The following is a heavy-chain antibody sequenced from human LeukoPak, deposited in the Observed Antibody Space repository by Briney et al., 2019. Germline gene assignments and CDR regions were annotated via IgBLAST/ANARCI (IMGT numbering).Heavy chain of an antibody. J-gene: IGHJ4*02. CDR2: ISNNGGYT. CDR3: AKQLGYCSDGSCYLPY. CDR1: GFTFSSSA. V-gene: IGHV3-23*01. Sequence: GGSLRLSCAASGFTFSSSAMSWVRQAPGKGLEWVSAISNNGGYTYYADSVQGRFTISRDNSKSTLCLQTNSLRAEDTAVYYCAKQLGYCSDGSCYLPYWGQGTLVTVSS. D-gene: IGHD2-15*01.